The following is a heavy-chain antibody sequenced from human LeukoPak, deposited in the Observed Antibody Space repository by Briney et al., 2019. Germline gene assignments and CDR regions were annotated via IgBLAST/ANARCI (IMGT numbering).Heavy chain of an antibody. CDR2: TSYDGRDR. CDR3: ARCWDGYNVFDY. V-gene: IGHV3-30*04. J-gene: IGHJ4*02. CDR1: GLTFGSYG. D-gene: IGHD5-24*01. Sequence: GRSLRLSCAASGLTFGSYGMHWVRQAPGKGLEWVAVTSYDGRDRNFADSVKGRFTISRDNSKNTLYLQMNSLRIEDTAVYYCARCWDGYNVFDYWGQGTLVTVSS.